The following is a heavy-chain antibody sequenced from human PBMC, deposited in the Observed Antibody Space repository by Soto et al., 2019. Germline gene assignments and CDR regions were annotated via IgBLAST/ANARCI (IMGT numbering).Heavy chain of an antibody. J-gene: IGHJ4*02. CDR3: VWSGRRETLTL. CDR2: MKSFGSGGTR. CDR1: MFRFHDAW. Sequence: EVQLVESGGDLVKPGGSLRLSCAASMFRFHDAWLNWVRQAPGKGLEWVGRMKSFGSGGTREYAAPVKDRFTSSRDDSRSMFYLQMDRLKTEDAAVYHCVWSGRRETLTLWGPGTLVIVSS. D-gene: IGHD2-21*01. V-gene: IGHV3-15*07.